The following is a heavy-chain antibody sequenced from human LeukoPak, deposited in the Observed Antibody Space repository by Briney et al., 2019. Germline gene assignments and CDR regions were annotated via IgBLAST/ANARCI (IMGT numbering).Heavy chain of an antibody. CDR2: ISSSSSYI. J-gene: IGHJ4*02. CDR3: ARDNDLGFGDTLDY. V-gene: IGHV3-21*01. CDR1: GFTFSSYS. Sequence: GGSLRLSCAASGFTFSSYSMNWVRQATGKGLEWVSSISSSSSYIYYADSVKGRFTISRDNAKNSLYLQMNSLRAEDTAVYYCARDNDLGFGDTLDYWGQGTLATVSS. D-gene: IGHD3-10*01.